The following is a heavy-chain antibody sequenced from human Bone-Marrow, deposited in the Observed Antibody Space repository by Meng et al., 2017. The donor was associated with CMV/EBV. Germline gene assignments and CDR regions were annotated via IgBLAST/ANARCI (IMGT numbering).Heavy chain of an antibody. Sequence: GESLKISCAASGFTFSDYYMSWIRQAPGKGLEWVSVIYSGGSTYYADSVKGRFTISRDNSKNTLYLQMNSLRAEDTAVYYCARGKRLRFWRSAEVGSYLDVWGQGPTVTGYS. J-gene: IGHJ6*01. D-gene: IGHD3-3*01. V-gene: IGHV3-66*02. CDR1: GFTFSDYY. CDR3: ARGKRLRFWRSAEVGSYLDV. CDR2: IYSGGST.